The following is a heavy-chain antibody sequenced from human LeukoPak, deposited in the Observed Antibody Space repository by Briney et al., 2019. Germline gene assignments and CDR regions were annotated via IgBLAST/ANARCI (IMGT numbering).Heavy chain of an antibody. CDR1: GFTFSSYW. V-gene: IGHV3-7*01. Sequence: GGSLRLSCATSGFTFSSYWMSWVRQAPGKGLEWVANIKQDGSERNYVDSVKGRFTIFRDNAKNSLFLQMNSLRAEDTAVYYCARGRPLGANFWFYWGQGTLVTVSS. CDR3: ARGRPLGANFWFY. CDR2: IKQDGSER. J-gene: IGHJ4*02. D-gene: IGHD3-16*01.